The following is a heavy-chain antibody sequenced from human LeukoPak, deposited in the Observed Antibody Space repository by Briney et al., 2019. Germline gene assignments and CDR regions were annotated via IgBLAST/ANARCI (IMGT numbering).Heavy chain of an antibody. CDR3: ARAPSYDFWSGYYFDY. CDR1: GYTFTSYY. J-gene: IGHJ4*02. Sequence: ASVKVSCKASGYTFTSYYMHWVRQAPGQGLEWMGRINPNSGGTNYAQKFQGRVTMTRDTSISTAYMELSRLRSDDTAVYYCARAPSYDFWSGYYFDYWGQGTLVTVSS. V-gene: IGHV1-2*06. D-gene: IGHD3-3*01. CDR2: INPNSGGT.